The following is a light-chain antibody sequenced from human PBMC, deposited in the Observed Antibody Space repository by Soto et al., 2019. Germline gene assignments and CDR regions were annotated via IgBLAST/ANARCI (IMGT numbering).Light chain of an antibody. Sequence: QSALTQPASVSGSPGQSITISCTGTGSDIGRYDFVSWFQQHPGKVPKLVIYEVSSRPSGVSHRFSGSKSGNTASLTISGLQAEDEADYYCSSFASTHTYVFGTGTKLTVL. V-gene: IGLV2-14*01. CDR3: SSFASTHTYV. CDR2: EVS. CDR1: GSDIGRYDF. J-gene: IGLJ1*01.